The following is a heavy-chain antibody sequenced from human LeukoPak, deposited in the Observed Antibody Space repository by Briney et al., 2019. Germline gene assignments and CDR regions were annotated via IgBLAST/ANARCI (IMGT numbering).Heavy chain of an antibody. Sequence: PSETLSLTCAVSGGSFSGYYWSWIRQPPGKGLEWIGEINHSGSTNYNPSLKSRVTISVDTSKNQFSLKLSSVTAADTAVYYCARGGPGYSSSWVDYWGQGTLVTVSS. D-gene: IGHD6-13*01. CDR3: ARGGPGYSSSWVDY. V-gene: IGHV4-34*01. CDR1: GGSFSGYY. CDR2: INHSGST. J-gene: IGHJ4*02.